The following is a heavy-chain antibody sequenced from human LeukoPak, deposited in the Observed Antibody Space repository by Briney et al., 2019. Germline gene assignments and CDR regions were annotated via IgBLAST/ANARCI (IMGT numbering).Heavy chain of an antibody. Sequence: PGGSLRLSCAASGFIFSTYAMNWVRQAPGKGLEWVSGIGGNGDTYYADSVKGRFTISRDNSKNTLYLQINSLRADDTAVFYCAKKGLASAGRIPYFDYWGQGTLVTVSS. V-gene: IGHV3-23*01. CDR2: IGGNGDT. J-gene: IGHJ4*02. CDR1: GFIFSTYA. CDR3: AKKGLASAGRIPYFDY. D-gene: IGHD6-13*01.